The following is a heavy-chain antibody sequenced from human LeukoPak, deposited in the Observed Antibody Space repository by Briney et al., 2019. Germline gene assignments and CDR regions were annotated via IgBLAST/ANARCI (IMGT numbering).Heavy chain of an antibody. D-gene: IGHD6-13*01. Sequence: GGSLRLSCAASGFTFSSYWMSWVRQAPGKGLEWVANIKQDGSEKYYVDSVKGRFTISRDNAKNSLYLQMNSLRAEDTAVYYCARTESGYSSGWYLRHYYYYYMDVWGKGTTVTVSS. CDR3: ARTESGYSSGWYLRHYYYYYMDV. CDR2: IKQDGSEK. CDR1: GFTFSSYW. J-gene: IGHJ6*03. V-gene: IGHV3-7*01.